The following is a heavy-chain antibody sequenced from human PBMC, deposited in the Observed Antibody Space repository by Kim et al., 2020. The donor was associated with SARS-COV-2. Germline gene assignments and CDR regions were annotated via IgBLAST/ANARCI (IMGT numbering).Heavy chain of an antibody. CDR3: ARDSVTYYYDSSEPL. V-gene: IGHV3-7*01. CDR1: GFTFSSYW. CDR2: IKQDGSEK. D-gene: IGHD3-22*01. J-gene: IGHJ4*02. Sequence: GGSLRLSCAASGFTFSSYWMSWVRQAPGKGLEWVAKIKQDGSEKYYVDSVKGRFTISRDNAKNSLYLQMNSLRAEDTAVYYCARDSVTYYYDSSEPLWGQGTLVTVSS.